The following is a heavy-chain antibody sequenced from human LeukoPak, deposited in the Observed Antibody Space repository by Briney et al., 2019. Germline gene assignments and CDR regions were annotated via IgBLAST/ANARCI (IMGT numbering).Heavy chain of an antibody. CDR2: INGGGGTY. Sequence: PGGSLRLSCAASGFAFDDSYMSWVRQAPGKGLEWVSYINGGGGTYYYADSVRGRFTNSRDNAKNTLYLQMNSLRAEDTAVYYCVKGGLWVDFDYWGQGTLATVSS. CDR1: GFAFDDSY. D-gene: IGHD3-16*01. J-gene: IGHJ4*02. V-gene: IGHV3-11*01. CDR3: VKGGLWVDFDY.